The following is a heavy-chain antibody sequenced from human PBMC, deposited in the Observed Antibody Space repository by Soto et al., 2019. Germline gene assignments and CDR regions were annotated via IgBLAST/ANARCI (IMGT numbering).Heavy chain of an antibody. CDR2: IYYSGST. CDR3: ARSRANDYGDYGMDV. Sequence: QVQLQESGPGLVKPSQTLSLTCTVSGGSISSGGYYWSWIRQHPGKGLEWIGYIYYSGSTYYNPALKSRVTISVDTSKNQSSLKLSSVTAADTTVYYCARSRANDYGDYGMDVWGQGTTVTVSS. J-gene: IGHJ6*02. V-gene: IGHV4-31*03. CDR1: GGSISSGGYY. D-gene: IGHD4-17*01.